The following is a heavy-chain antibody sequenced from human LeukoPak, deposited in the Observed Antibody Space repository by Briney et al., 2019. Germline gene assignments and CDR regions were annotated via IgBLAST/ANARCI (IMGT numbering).Heavy chain of an antibody. CDR2: INSDGSST. CDR3: ARDDSSGYYYYQGY. D-gene: IGHD3-22*01. CDR1: GFTFSSYG. J-gene: IGHJ4*02. Sequence: GGSLRLSCAASGFTFSSYGMHWVRQAPGKGLVWVSRINSDGSSTSYADSVKGRFTISRDNAKNTLYLQMNSLRAEDTAVYYCARDDSSGYYYYQGYWGQGTLVTVSS. V-gene: IGHV3-74*01.